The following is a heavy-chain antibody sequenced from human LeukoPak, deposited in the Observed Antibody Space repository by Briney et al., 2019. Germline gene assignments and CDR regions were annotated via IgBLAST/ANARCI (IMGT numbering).Heavy chain of an antibody. D-gene: IGHD5-18*01. CDR3: GKTTVGYSSGQKPAWPVDY. J-gene: IGHJ4*02. CDR1: GFTFGSHA. V-gene: IGHV3-23*01. Sequence: PGGSLRLSCEASGFTFGSHAMYWVRQAPGKGLEWVAGIFGSGGSPHYADSVKGWFTISRDNSRNTVYLQINSLRAEDTAVYYCGKTTVGYSSGQKPAWPVDYWGQGTLVTVSS. CDR2: IFGSGGSP.